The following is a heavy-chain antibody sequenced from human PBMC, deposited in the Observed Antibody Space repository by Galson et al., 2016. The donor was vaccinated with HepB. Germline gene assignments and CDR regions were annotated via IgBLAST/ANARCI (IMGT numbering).Heavy chain of an antibody. CDR2: IYYSECT. CDR1: GGSISSGDYY. D-gene: IGHD3-22*01. CDR3: ARVYYYYGGSGYVYYFDY. Sequence: TLSLTCTVSGGSISSGDYYWNWIRQPPGKGLEWIGYIYYSECTYYNPSLKSPVTMSVDTSKNQFSLKLSSVTAADAAVYYCARVYYYYGGSGYVYYFDYWGQGTLVTVSS. V-gene: IGHV4-30-4*01. J-gene: IGHJ4*02.